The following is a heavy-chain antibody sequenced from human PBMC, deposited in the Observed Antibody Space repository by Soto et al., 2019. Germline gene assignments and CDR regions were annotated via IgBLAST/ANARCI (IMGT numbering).Heavy chain of an antibody. Sequence: PGGSLRLSCAASGFTFSSYGMHWVRQAPGKGLEWVAVISYDGSNKYYADSVKGRFTISRDNSKNTLYLQMNSLRAADTAVYYCAKVLHPSIAAAGTINYYYGMDVWGQGTTVTVSS. CDR3: AKVLHPSIAAAGTINYYYGMDV. D-gene: IGHD6-13*01. J-gene: IGHJ6*02. CDR1: GFTFSSYG. V-gene: IGHV3-30*18. CDR2: ISYDGSNK.